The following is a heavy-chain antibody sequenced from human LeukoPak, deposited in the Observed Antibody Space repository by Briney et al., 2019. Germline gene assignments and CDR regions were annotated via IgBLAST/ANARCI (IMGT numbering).Heavy chain of an antibody. CDR2: IYYSGST. CDR3: ARASPQVYLYYYYYMDV. V-gene: IGHV4-39*07. D-gene: IGHD1-14*01. Sequence: SETLSLTCTVSGGSISSSSYYWGWIRQPPGKGLEWIGSIYYSGSTYYNPSLKSRVTISVDTSKNQFSMKLSSVTAADTAVYYCARASPQVYLYYYYYMDVWGKGTTVTVSS. J-gene: IGHJ6*03. CDR1: GGSISSSSYY.